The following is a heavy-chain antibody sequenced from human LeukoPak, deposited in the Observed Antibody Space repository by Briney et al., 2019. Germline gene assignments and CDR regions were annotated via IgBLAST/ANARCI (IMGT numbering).Heavy chain of an antibody. CDR1: GYTFTSYA. CDR2: INAGNGNT. V-gene: IGHV1-3*01. J-gene: IGHJ1*01. Sequence: ASVKVSCKASGYTFTSYAMHWVRRAPGQRLEWMGWINAGNGNTKYSQKFQGRVTITRDTSASTAYMELSSLRSEDTAVYYCARGGCSSTSCPYFQHWGQGTLVTVSS. CDR3: ARGGCSSTSCPYFQH. D-gene: IGHD2-2*01.